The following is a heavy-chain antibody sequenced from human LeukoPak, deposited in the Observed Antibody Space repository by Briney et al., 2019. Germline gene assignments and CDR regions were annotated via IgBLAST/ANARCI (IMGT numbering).Heavy chain of an antibody. CDR2: ISSSSYI. J-gene: IGHJ4*02. CDR3: ARDRGLWFGELYDY. CDR1: GFTFSSYS. D-gene: IGHD3-10*01. Sequence: GGSLRLSCAASGFTFSSYSMNWVRQAPGKGLEWVSSISSSSYIYYADSVEGRFTISRDNAKNSLYLQMNSLRAEDTAVYYCARDRGLWFGELYDYWGQGTLVTVSS. V-gene: IGHV3-21*01.